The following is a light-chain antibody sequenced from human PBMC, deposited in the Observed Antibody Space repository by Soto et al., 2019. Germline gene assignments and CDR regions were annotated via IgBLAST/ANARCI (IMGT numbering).Light chain of an antibody. CDR1: QNVNNW. CDR2: KAS. CDR3: QQYNSYSYT. Sequence: DIQMTQSPSTRSASVGDRVTLTCRASQNVNNWLAWYQQKPGKAPKLLIYKASSLDSGVPSRFSGSGSGTDFTLTISSLEPDDFGAYYCQQYNSYSYTFGEGTNLEIK. V-gene: IGKV1-5*03. J-gene: IGKJ2*01.